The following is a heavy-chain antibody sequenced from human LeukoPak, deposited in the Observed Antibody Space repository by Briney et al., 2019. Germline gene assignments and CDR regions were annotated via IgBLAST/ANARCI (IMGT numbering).Heavy chain of an antibody. CDR2: ISYDGSNK. J-gene: IGHJ1*01. V-gene: IGHV3-30*18. D-gene: IGHD6-19*01. Sequence: GGSLRLSCAASGFTFSSYAMSWVRQAPGKGLEWVAVISYDGSNKYYADSVKGRFTISRDNSKNTLYLQMNSLRVEDTAVYYCAKDLYQWLVVPVPLYFQHWGQGTLVTVSS. CDR1: GFTFSSYA. CDR3: AKDLYQWLVVPVPLYFQH.